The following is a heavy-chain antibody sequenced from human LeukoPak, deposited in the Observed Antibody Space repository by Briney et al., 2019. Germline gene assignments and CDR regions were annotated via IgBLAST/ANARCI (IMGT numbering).Heavy chain of an antibody. Sequence: PGGSLRLSCAASGFTFSSYVMHWVRQAPGKGLEWVAVISNDGSKKYYAESVKGRFTISRDNSKNTLYLQMNSLRAEDTAVYYCAREWELVYWGQGTLVTVSS. J-gene: IGHJ4*02. CDR2: ISNDGSKK. V-gene: IGHV3-30-3*01. CDR3: AREWELVY. D-gene: IGHD1-26*01. CDR1: GFTFSSYV.